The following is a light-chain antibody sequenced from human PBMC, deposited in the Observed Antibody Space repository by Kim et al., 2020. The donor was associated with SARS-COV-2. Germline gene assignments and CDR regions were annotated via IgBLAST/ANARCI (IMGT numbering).Light chain of an antibody. CDR3: PHVNSFPFP. Sequence: DIQMTQSPSSVSASIGDRVTITCRASQSVNSLLAWYQQKPGKAPNLLINLASNLQSGVPSRFSGRGSRTDFTLTISSLQPEDSATYHCPHVNSFPFPVVGGTTVDIK. CDR1: QSVNSL. CDR2: LAS. J-gene: IGKJ4*01. V-gene: IGKV1-12*01.